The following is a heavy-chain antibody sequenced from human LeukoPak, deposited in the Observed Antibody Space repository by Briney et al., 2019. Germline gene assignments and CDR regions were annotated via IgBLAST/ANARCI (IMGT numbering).Heavy chain of an antibody. D-gene: IGHD6-25*01. Sequence: GGSLRLSCAASGFTFSSYSMNWVRQAPGKGLEWVSYISSSSSTIYYADSVKGRFTISRDNAKNSLYLQMNSLKIEDTAVCYCTTLGYRVKGRDVWGQGTTVTVSS. CDR1: GFTFSSYS. J-gene: IGHJ6*02. CDR3: TTLGYRVKGRDV. CDR2: ISSSSSTI. V-gene: IGHV3-48*01.